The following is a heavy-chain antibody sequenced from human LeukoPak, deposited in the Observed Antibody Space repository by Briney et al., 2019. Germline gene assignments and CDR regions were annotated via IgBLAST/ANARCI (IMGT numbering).Heavy chain of an antibody. CDR1: GFTVSSNY. Sequence: GGSLRLSCAASGFTVSSNYMSWVRQAPGKGLEWVSVIYSGGSTYYADSMKGRFTISRDNSKNTLYLQMNSLRAEDTAVYYCARFFGTTRRGYFDYWGQGTLVTVSS. CDR2: IYSGGST. CDR3: ARFFGTTRRGYFDY. V-gene: IGHV3-53*01. J-gene: IGHJ4*02. D-gene: IGHD1-1*01.